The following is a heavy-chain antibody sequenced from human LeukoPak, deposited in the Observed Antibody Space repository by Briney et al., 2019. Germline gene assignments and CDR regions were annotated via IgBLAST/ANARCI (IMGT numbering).Heavy chain of an antibody. J-gene: IGHJ2*01. CDR3: ARGYCSGGSCYYFDL. Sequence: SETLSLTCTVSGGSISSYYWNWIRQPPGKGLEWIGFVYYTGSTNYNPSLKSRVTISLDTSKNQFSLRLSSVTAADTAVYYCARGYCSGGSCYYFDLWGHGTLVTVS. CDR2: VYYTGST. V-gene: IGHV4-59*01. CDR1: GGSISSYY. D-gene: IGHD2-15*01.